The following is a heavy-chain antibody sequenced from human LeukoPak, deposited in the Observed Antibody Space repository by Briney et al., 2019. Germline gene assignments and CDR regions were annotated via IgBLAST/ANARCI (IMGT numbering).Heavy chain of an antibody. Sequence: SETLSLTCTVSGGSISSYYWSWIRQPPGKGLEWIGYIYYSGSTNYNPSLKSRLTISVDTSKNQLSLKLNSVTAADTAVYYCARHAGLAVTATGFDYWGQGTLVTVSS. D-gene: IGHD6-19*01. J-gene: IGHJ4*02. V-gene: IGHV4-59*08. CDR3: ARHAGLAVTATGFDY. CDR1: GGSISSYY. CDR2: IYYSGST.